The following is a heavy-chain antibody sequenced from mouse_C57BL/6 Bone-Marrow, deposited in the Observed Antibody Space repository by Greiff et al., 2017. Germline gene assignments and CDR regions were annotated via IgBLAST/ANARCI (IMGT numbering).Heavy chain of an antibody. D-gene: IGHD1-1*02. J-gene: IGHJ1*03. CDR2: IDPEDGET. CDR3: ALGVATNFDV. CDR1: GFNIKDYY. V-gene: IGHV14-2*01. Sequence: VHVKQSGAELVKPGASVKLSCTASGFNIKDYYMHWVKQRTEQGLEWIGRIDPEDGETKSAPKFQGKATITADTSSNTAYLQLSSLTSEDTAVYYCALGVATNFDVWGTGTTVTVSS.